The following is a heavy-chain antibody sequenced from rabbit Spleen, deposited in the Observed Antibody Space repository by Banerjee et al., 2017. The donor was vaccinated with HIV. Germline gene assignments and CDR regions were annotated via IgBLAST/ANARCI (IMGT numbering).Heavy chain of an antibody. D-gene: IGHD2-1*01. CDR2: IYAAKGST. J-gene: IGHJ6*01. Sequence: QEQLTETGGGLVQPGGSLTLSCKASGIDFTKYYITWVRQAPGKGLEWIGIIYAAKGSTDYASWVNGRFTISKTSSTTVTLQMTSLTDADTATYFCAREVEIYGGYVGSGYGMDLWGQGTLVTVS. CDR3: AREVEIYGGYVGSGYGMDL. CDR1: GIDFTKYY. V-gene: IGHV1S45*01.